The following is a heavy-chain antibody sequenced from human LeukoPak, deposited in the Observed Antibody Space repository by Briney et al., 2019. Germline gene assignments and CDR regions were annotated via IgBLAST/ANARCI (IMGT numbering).Heavy chain of an antibody. D-gene: IGHD3-22*01. CDR1: GFTFSDYS. CDR3: ARYSSDYLYYFAY. J-gene: IGHJ4*02. Sequence: AGGSLRLSCAASGFTFSDYSMNWARQAPGKGLEWVSYISTSGGTIYYADSVKGRFTISRDNAKNSLYLQMNSLRDEDTAVYYCARYSSDYLYYFAYWARGTLVTVSS. CDR2: ISTSGGTI. V-gene: IGHV3-48*02.